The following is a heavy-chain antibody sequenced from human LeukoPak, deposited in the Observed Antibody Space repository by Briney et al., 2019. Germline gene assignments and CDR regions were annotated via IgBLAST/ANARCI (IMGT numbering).Heavy chain of an antibody. J-gene: IGHJ4*02. CDR2: ISSNGAKT. Sequence: PVGSLRLSCSVSGFTFSAYAMHWVRQAPGRGLQYVSSISSNGAKTYYADSVKGRFTISRDNSKNTLYLQMSSLRLEDTAVYYCVKDRWVDYWGQGVLVTVSS. CDR3: VKDRWVDY. V-gene: IGHV3-64D*09. D-gene: IGHD5-24*01. CDR1: GFTFSAYA.